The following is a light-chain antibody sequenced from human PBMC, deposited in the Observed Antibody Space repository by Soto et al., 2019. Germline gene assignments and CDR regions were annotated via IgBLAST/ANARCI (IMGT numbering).Light chain of an antibody. CDR2: EAS. CDR3: QKYNRTPRP. V-gene: IGKV1-27*01. Sequence: DFQMTQSPSSLSASVGDRVTITCRASQDISDHLAWYQHKPGKVPKLLIYEASTLQSGVPSRFSGGGSGTDFTLTISSLQPEDVATDYCQKYNRTPRPFGQGTKVELK. CDR1: QDISDH. J-gene: IGKJ1*01.